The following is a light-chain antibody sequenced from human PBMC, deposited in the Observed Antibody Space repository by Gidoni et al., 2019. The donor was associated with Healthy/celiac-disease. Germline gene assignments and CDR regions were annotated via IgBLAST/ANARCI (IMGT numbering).Light chain of an antibody. CDR1: QSLLHSNGYNY. CDR2: LGS. J-gene: IGKJ2*03. CDR3: MQALQTPRS. Sequence: DIVMTQSPRCLPVTPGEQPSISCTSSQSLLHSNGYNYLAWYLQKPGQSPQLLIYLGSNRASGVPDRFSGSGSGTDFTLKISRVEAEDVAVYYCMQALQTPRSFGQGTKLEIK. V-gene: IGKV2-28*01.